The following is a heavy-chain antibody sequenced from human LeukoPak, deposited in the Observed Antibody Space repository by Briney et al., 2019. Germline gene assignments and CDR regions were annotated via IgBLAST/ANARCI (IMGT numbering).Heavy chain of an antibody. J-gene: IGHJ4*02. CDR2: IRYDGSNK. V-gene: IGHV3-30*02. CDR1: GFTFSSYG. Sequence: PGGSLRLSCAASGFTFSSYGMHWVRQAPGKGLEWVAFIRYDGSNKYYADSVKGRFTISRDNSKNTLYLQMNSLRAEDTAVYYCAKDENPRRSRYSPVGYWGQGTLVTVSS. CDR3: AKDENPRRSRYSPVGY. D-gene: IGHD5-18*01.